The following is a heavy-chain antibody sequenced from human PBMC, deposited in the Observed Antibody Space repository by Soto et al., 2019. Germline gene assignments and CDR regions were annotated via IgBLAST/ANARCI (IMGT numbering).Heavy chain of an antibody. V-gene: IGHV5-51*01. D-gene: IGHD6-13*01. CDR1: GYSFTSYW. CDR2: IYPGDSDT. CDR3: ARTAAAGKYYYGVDV. J-gene: IGHJ6*02. Sequence: PGQSLKISCKGSGYSFTSYWIGWVRQMPGKGLEWMGIIYPGDSDTRYSPSFQGQVTISADKSISTAYLQWSSLKASDTAIYYCARTAAAGKYYYGVDVWGQGTTVTVSS.